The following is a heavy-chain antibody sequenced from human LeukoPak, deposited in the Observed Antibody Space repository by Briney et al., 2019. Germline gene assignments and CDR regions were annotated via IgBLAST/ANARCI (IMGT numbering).Heavy chain of an antibody. V-gene: IGHV3-53*01. CDR2: VYGDGST. Sequence: GGSLGLSCAVSGFDISNKYINWVRQAPGKGLEWVSVVYGDGSTSYADSVQGRFTLSRDNSKGTVYLQMSGLRVEDTALYYCAARRGFSGYDLGYWGQGTLVTVAS. J-gene: IGHJ4*02. D-gene: IGHD5-12*01. CDR1: GFDISNKY. CDR3: AARRGFSGYDLGY.